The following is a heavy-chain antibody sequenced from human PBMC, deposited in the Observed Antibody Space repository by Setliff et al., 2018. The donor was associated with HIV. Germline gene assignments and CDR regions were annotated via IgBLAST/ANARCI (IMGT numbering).Heavy chain of an antibody. J-gene: IGHJ4*02. V-gene: IGHV3-23*01. CDR3: ARAWAMQQLVPAY. CDR1: GFTFSNSW. Sequence: PGGSLRLSCAASGFTFSNSWMTWVRQAPGKGLEWVSAISGSGDSTFYADSVQGRFTISRDNSKNTLYLQMNSLRVEDTAIYYCARAWAMQQLVPAYWGQGTLVTVSS. CDR2: ISGSGDST. D-gene: IGHD6-6*01.